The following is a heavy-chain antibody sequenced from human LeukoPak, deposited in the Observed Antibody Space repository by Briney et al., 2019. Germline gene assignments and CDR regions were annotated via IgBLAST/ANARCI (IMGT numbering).Heavy chain of an antibody. CDR2: IRSKANSYAT. V-gene: IGHV3-73*01. J-gene: IGHJ4*02. CDR1: GFIFSGSA. Sequence: GGSLRLSCAASGFIFSGSAMHWVRQASGKGLEWVGRIRSKANSYATAYAASVKGRFTISRDDSKNTAYLQMNSLKTEDTAVYYCTRIDSRVDYWGQGTLVTVSS. CDR3: TRIDSRVDY. D-gene: IGHD6-13*01.